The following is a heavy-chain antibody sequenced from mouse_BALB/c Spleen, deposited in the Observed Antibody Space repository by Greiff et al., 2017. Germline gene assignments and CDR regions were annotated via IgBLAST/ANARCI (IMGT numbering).Heavy chain of an antibody. CDR1: GFTFSSYT. J-gene: IGHJ3*01. D-gene: IGHD1-2*01. CDR2: ISSGGSYT. CDR3: TRDQFITTAGFAY. Sequence: EVNLVESGGGLVKPGGSLKLSCAASGFTFSSYTMSWVRQTPEKRLEWVATISSGGSYTYYPDSVKGRFTISRDNAKNTLYLQMSSLKSEDTAMYYCTRDQFITTAGFAYWGQGTLVTVSA. V-gene: IGHV5-6-4*01.